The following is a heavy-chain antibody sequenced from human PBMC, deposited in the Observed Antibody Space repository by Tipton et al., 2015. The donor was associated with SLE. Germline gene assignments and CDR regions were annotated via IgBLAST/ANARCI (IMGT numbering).Heavy chain of an antibody. CDR1: GVSISSYY. Sequence: TLSLTCTVSGVSISSYYWTYILQPPGKGLEWIGYISTSGSTNSNPSLKSRITISVDTSKNQFSLKLTSVTAADTAVYYCARRAVTGDWYFDLWGRGTLVTVSS. CDR3: ARRAVTGDWYFDL. CDR2: ISTSGST. D-gene: IGHD2-21*02. J-gene: IGHJ2*01. V-gene: IGHV4-4*08.